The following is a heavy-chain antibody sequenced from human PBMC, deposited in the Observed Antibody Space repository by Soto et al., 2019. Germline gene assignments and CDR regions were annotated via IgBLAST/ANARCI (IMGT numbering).Heavy chain of an antibody. V-gene: IGHV3-33*01. CDR3: ARDQGPGLLRVTWYFDL. D-gene: IGHD3-22*01. CDR2: IWYDGSNK. CDR1: GFTFSSYG. J-gene: IGHJ2*01. Sequence: QVQLVESGGGVVQPGRSLRLSCAASGFTFSSYGMHWVRQAPGKGLEWVAVIWYDGSNKYYADSVKGRFTISRDNSKNTLYLQMNSLRAEDTAVYYCARDQGPGLLRVTWYFDLWGRGTLVTVSS.